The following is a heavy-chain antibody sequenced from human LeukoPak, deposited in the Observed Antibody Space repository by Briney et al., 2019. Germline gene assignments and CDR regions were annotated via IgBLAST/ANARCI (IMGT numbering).Heavy chain of an antibody. D-gene: IGHD3-22*01. Sequence: SETLSLTCTVSGGSISGYYWGWIRQPPGKGLEWIGEINHSGSTNNNPSLKSRVTTSADTSKNQFSLKLSSVTAADTAVYYCARRPLRGLTTSFDYWGQGTLVTVSS. CDR2: INHSGST. CDR1: GGSISGYY. J-gene: IGHJ4*02. CDR3: ARRPLRGLTTSFDY. V-gene: IGHV4-34*01.